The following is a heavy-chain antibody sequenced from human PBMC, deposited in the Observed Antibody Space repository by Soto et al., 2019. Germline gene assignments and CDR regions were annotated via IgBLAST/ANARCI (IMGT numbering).Heavy chain of an antibody. V-gene: IGHV3-30-3*01. D-gene: IGHD1-26*01. J-gene: IGHJ4*02. CDR2: ISYDGSNK. CDR3: AREEPSGEGAYDY. Sequence: QVQLVESGGGVVQPGRSLRLSCAASGFTFSSYAMHWVRQAPGKGPEWVAVISYDGSNKYYADSVKGRFTISRDNSKNTLYLQMNSLRAEDTAVYYCAREEPSGEGAYDYWGQGTLVTVSS. CDR1: GFTFSSYA.